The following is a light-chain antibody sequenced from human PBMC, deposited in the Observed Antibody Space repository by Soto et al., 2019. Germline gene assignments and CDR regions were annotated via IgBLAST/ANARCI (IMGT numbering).Light chain of an antibody. CDR1: RSNVGNNA. V-gene: IGLV1-36*01. CDR2: YDD. J-gene: IGLJ3*02. CDR3: AVWDDSLNGVL. Sequence: QSVLTQPPSVSEAPRQRVTISCSGSRSNVGNNAVNWYQQLPGKAPKLLIYYDDLLPSGVSDRFSGSKSGTSASLAISGLQLEDGADYYCAVWDDSLNGVLFGGGTKVTVL.